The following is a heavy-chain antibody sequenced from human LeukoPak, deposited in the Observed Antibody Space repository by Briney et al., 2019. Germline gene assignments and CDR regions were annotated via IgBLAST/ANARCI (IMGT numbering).Heavy chain of an antibody. CDR2: ISSSTGYI. CDR3: AKDLLSAVWFGELSRWFDP. CDR1: GFTFSDYT. J-gene: IGHJ5*02. D-gene: IGHD3-10*01. V-gene: IGHV3-21*01. Sequence: GGSLRLSCEASGFTFSDYTMNWVRQAPGKGLEWVSSISSSTGYIYYADSVKGRFTISRDNAKNSLYLQMNSLRAEDTAVYYCAKDLLSAVWFGELSRWFDPWGQGTLVTVSS.